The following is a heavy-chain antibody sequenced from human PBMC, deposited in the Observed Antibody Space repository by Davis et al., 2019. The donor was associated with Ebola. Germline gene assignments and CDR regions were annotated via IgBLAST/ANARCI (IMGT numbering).Heavy chain of an antibody. CDR3: ARDGGSGYLNYGMDV. CDR1: GGSISSYY. Sequence: PSETLSLTCTVSGGSISSYYWSWIRQPPGKGLEWLGYIYHSGSANYNPSLYSGSTNYNPSLKSRVTISVDTSKNQFSLKLSSVTAADTAVYYCARDGGSGYLNYGMDVWGQGTTVTVSS. V-gene: IGHV4-59*12. CDR2: IYHSGSANYNPSLYSGST. D-gene: IGHD3-22*01. J-gene: IGHJ6*02.